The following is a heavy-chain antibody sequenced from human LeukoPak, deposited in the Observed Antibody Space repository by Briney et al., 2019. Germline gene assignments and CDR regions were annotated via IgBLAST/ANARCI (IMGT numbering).Heavy chain of an antibody. V-gene: IGHV4-59*12. J-gene: IGHJ4*02. D-gene: IGHD1-26*01. CDR3: ARAVGATPDY. CDR1: GGSISSYY. CDR2: IYYSGST. Sequence: PSEPLSLTCTVSGGSISSYYWSWLRQPPGKGLEGIGYIYYSGSTNYNPSLKSRVTISVDTSKHQFSLKVTAVTAADTAVYYCARAVGATPDYWGQGTLVTVSS.